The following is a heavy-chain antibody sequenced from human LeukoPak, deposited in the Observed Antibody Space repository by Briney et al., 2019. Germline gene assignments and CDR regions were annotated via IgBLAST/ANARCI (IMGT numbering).Heavy chain of an antibody. CDR2: ISSSSSYT. D-gene: IGHD2-15*01. J-gene: IGHJ3*02. V-gene: IGHV3-11*06. Sequence: PGGSLRLSCAASGFTFSDYYMSWIRQAPGKGLEWVSYISSSSSYTNYADSVKGRFTISRDNSKNTLYLQMNSLRAEDTAVYYCARGSIVVVVAATDAFDIWGQGTMVTVSS. CDR1: GFTFSDYY. CDR3: ARGSIVVVVAATDAFDI.